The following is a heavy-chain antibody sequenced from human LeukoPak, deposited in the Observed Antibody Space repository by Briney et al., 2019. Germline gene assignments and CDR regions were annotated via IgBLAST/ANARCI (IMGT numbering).Heavy chain of an antibody. D-gene: IGHD2/OR15-2a*01. V-gene: IGHV4-39*07. CDR1: GGSISSNSYY. J-gene: IGHJ4*02. CDR2: IYYSGNT. CDR3: ARDQGLIVDLPGPLDY. Sequence: KSSETLSLTCTVSGGSISSNSYYWGWIRQPPGKGLEWIGSIYYSGNTYYNPSLKSRVTISVDKSKNQFSLKLSSVTAADTAVYYCARDQGLIVDLPGPLDYWGQGTLVTVSS.